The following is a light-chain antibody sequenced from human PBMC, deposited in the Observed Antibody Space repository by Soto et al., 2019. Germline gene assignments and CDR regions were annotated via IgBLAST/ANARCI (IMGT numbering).Light chain of an antibody. V-gene: IGLV2-23*02. CDR3: CSYSGPSTYVV. CDR1: SSDVGTYDL. CDR2: AVT. Sequence: QSVLTQPASVSGSPGQSITISCTGTSSDVGTYDLVSWYQQHPGKAPKLVISAVTKRPSGVSDRFSGSKSGNTASLTISGLQTEDEADYYCCSYSGPSTYVVFGGGTKVTVL. J-gene: IGLJ2*01.